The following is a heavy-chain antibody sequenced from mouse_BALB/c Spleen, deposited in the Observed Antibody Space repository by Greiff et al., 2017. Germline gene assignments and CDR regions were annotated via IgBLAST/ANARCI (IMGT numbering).Heavy chain of an antibody. CDR2: ISSGSSTI. D-gene: IGHD2-2*01. Sequence: EVQGVESGGGLVQPGGSRKLSCAASGFTFSSFGMHWVRQAPEKGLEWVAYISSGSSTIYYADTVKGRFTISRDNPKNTLFLQMTSLRSEDTAMYYCARSYGYDRVFAYWGQGTLVTVSA. J-gene: IGHJ3*01. CDR1: GFTFSSFG. CDR3: ARSYGYDRVFAY. V-gene: IGHV5-17*02.